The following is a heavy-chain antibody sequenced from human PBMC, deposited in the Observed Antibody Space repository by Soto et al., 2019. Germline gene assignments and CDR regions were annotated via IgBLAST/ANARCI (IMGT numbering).Heavy chain of an antibody. Sequence: ASVKVSCKASGYTFTGYYMHWVRQAPGQGLEWMGWINPNSGGTNYAQKFQGWVTMTRDTSISTAYMELSRLRSDDTAVYYCARGPVRYFDWLFGIMDVWGKGTAVTVSS. V-gene: IGHV1-2*04. CDR1: GYTFTGYY. CDR2: INPNSGGT. CDR3: ARGPVRYFDWLFGIMDV. D-gene: IGHD3-9*01. J-gene: IGHJ6*03.